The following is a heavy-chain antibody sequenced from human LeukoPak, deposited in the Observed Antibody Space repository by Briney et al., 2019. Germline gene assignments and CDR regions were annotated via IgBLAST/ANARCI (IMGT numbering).Heavy chain of an antibody. CDR2: ITGSSSYI. CDR1: GFTFSTYY. Sequence: GGSLRLSCAASGFTFSTYYMNWVRQAPGKGLEWVSFITGSSSYIYYTDSVKGRFNISRDNAKNSLFLQMNSLRDEDTAVYYCASGFGSSPYFDYWGQGTLVTVSS. D-gene: IGHD6-6*01. V-gene: IGHV3-21*01. J-gene: IGHJ4*02. CDR3: ASGFGSSPYFDY.